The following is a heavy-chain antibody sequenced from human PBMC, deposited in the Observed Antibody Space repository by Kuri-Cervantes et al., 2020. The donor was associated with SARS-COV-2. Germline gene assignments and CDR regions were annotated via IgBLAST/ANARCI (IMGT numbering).Heavy chain of an antibody. CDR1: GYSFTSYW. V-gene: IGHV5-51*01. CDR2: IYPGGSDT. J-gene: IGHJ4*02. CDR3: ARRRDFWSGSPFDY. D-gene: IGHD3-3*01. Sequence: GGSLRLSCKGSGYSFTSYWIGWVRQMPGKGLEWMGIIYPGGSDTRYSPSFQGQVTISADKSISTAYLQWSSLKASDTAMYYCARRRDFWSGSPFDYWGQGTLVTVSS.